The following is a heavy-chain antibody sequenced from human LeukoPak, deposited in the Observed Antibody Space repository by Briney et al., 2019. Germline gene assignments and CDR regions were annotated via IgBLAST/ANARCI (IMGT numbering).Heavy chain of an antibody. CDR3: AADPVTASGSSWYYFDY. CDR1: GFTFSSSA. CDR2: IVVGSGNT. Sequence: ASVKVSCKASGFTFSSSAMQWVRQARGQRLEWIGWIVVGSGNTNYAQKFQERVTITRDMSTSTAYIELSSLRSEDTAVYYCAADPVTASGSSWYYFDYWGQGTLVTVSS. V-gene: IGHV1-58*02. J-gene: IGHJ4*02. D-gene: IGHD6-13*01.